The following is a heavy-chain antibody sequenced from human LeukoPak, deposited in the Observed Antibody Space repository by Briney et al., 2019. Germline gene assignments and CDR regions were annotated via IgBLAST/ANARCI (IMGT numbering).Heavy chain of an antibody. CDR2: ISGSGGST. J-gene: IGHJ3*02. D-gene: IGHD4-23*01. CDR1: GFTFDDYA. Sequence: PGRSLRLSCAASGFTFDDYAMHWVRQAPGKGLEWVSGISGSGGSTYYADSVKGRFTISRDNSKNTLYLQMNSLRAEDTAVYYCAKDTVVTPLNAFDIWGQGTMVTVSS. V-gene: IGHV3-23*01. CDR3: AKDTVVTPLNAFDI.